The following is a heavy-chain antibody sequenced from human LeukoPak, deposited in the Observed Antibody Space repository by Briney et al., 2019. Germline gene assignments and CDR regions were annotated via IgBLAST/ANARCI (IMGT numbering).Heavy chain of an antibody. J-gene: IGHJ4*02. CDR1: GGSISSYY. Sequence: SETLSLTCTVSGGSISSYYWSWIRQPAGKGLEWIGRIQTSGITNYNPPLKSRVTMSVDMSKNQFSLKLSSVTAADTAVYYCARDQMGSSPGFDYWGQGTLVTVSS. CDR3: ARDQMGSSPGFDY. CDR2: IQTSGIT. D-gene: IGHD6-6*01. V-gene: IGHV4-4*07.